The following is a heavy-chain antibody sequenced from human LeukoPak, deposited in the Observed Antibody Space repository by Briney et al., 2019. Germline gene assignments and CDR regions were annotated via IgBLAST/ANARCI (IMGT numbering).Heavy chain of an antibody. CDR1: GGSISSSSYY. D-gene: IGHD3-22*01. J-gene: IGHJ4*02. Sequence: PSEILSLTCTVSGGSISSSSYYWGWIRQPPGKGLEWIGSIYYSGSTYYNPSLKSRVTISVDTSKNQFSLKLSSVTTADTAVYYCARWDSSGYYYGFDYWGQGTLVTVSS. CDR2: IYYSGST. CDR3: ARWDSSGYYYGFDY. V-gene: IGHV4-39*01.